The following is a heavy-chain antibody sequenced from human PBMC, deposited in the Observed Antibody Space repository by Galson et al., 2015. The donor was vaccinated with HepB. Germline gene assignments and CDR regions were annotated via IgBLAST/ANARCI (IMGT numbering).Heavy chain of an antibody. V-gene: IGHV1-18*01. CDR1: GYTFTTYG. D-gene: IGHD6-13*01. J-gene: IGHJ4*02. CDR3: ARDLAKLSSSGDTPGGY. CDR2: ISAYNGNT. Sequence: SVKVSCKASGYTFTTYGINWVRQAPGQGLEWMGWISAYNGNTNYAQKLQGRVTMTTETSTSTAYMELRSLRSDDTAVYYGARDLAKLSSSGDTPGGYWGQGTLVTVSS.